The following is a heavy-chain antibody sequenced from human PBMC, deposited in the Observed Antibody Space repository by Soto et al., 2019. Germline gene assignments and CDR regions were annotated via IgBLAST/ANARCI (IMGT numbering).Heavy chain of an antibody. V-gene: IGHV1-18*04. CDR1: GYTFTGYY. CDR2: ISAYNGNT. Sequence: ASVKVSCKASGYTFTGYYMHWVRQAPGQGLEWMGWISAYNGNTNYAQKLQGRVTMTTDTSTSTAYMELRSLRSDDTAVYYCARASRDQVVVPVIHPYYYMDVWGKGTTVTVSS. J-gene: IGHJ6*03. D-gene: IGHD2-2*01. CDR3: ARASRDQVVVPVIHPYYYMDV.